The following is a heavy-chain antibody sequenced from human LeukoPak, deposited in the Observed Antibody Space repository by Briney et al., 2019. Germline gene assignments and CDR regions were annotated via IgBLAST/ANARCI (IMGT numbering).Heavy chain of an antibody. CDR1: GFTFSSYA. D-gene: IGHD3-10*01. CDR2: ISGSGGST. CDR3: AKDPMVRGVTPNWFDP. V-gene: IGHV3-23*01. Sequence: PGGSLRLSCAASGFTFSSYAMSWVRQAPGKGLEWVSAISGSGGSTYYADSVKGRFTISRDNSKNTLYLQMNSLRAEDTAVYYYAKDPMVRGVTPNWFDPWGQGTLVTVSS. J-gene: IGHJ5*02.